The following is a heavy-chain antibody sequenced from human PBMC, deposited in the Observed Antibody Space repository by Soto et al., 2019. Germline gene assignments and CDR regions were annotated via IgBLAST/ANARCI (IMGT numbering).Heavy chain of an antibody. CDR3: ARGRGGTYDAFDI. CDR1: VGSISSYF. CDR2: ILYSGTT. J-gene: IGHJ3*02. V-gene: IGHV4-59*01. Sequence: PSETLSLTCTVSVGSISSYFWSWIRQSPGEGLEWIGYILYSGTTNYSPSLKSRVTMSLGTAKNQFSLNLTSVTAADTAVYYCARGRGGTYDAFDIWGQGTMVTVS. D-gene: IGHD1-26*01.